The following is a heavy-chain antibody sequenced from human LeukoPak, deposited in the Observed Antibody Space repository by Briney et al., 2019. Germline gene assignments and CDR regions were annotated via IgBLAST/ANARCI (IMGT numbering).Heavy chain of an antibody. CDR1: GFTVSIYS. V-gene: IGHV3-48*04. CDR3: AVPPLSGTGSSRPLAGVDV. Sequence: GGSLRLSCAASGFTVSIYSLNWVRQAPGKGLEWVAYIGRSGDRTTKYADSVKGRFTISRDNAENSLFLQMNSLRVEDTAVYYCAVPPLSGTGSSRPLAGVDVWGQGTTVTVSS. J-gene: IGHJ6*02. CDR2: IGRSGDRTT. D-gene: IGHD3-10*01.